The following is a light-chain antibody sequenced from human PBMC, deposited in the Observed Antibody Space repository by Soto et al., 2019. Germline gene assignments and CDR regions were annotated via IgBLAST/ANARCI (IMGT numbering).Light chain of an antibody. CDR3: QQHGSSVT. CDR1: QSVRSRY. V-gene: IGKV3-20*01. J-gene: IGKJ4*01. Sequence: DIVLTQSPGTLSLSPGERATLSCRASQSVRSRYLAWYQQKAGQAPRLLIYDASRRATGIPDRFSGSGSGTDFTLTISRLEPEDFAVYYCQQHGSSVTFRGGTKVEIK. CDR2: DAS.